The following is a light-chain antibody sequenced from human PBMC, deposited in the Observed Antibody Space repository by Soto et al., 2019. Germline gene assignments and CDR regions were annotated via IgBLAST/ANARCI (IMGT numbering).Light chain of an antibody. V-gene: IGKV1-27*01. CDR1: KGISNY. CDR3: QKYNSAPRT. J-gene: IGKJ1*01. CDR2: AAS. Sequence: DIQITQSPSSLSASVGDRVTIICRASKGISNYLAWYQQKPGQVPKLLIYAASTLQSGVPSRFSGSGSGTDFTLTISSLQPEDVATYYCQKYNSAPRTFGQGTKVEVK.